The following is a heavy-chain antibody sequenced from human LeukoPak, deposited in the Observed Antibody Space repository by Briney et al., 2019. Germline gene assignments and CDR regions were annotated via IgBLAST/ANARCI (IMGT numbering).Heavy chain of an antibody. J-gene: IGHJ3*01. CDR3: ARDWLAGNPYHAFDL. Sequence: TGGSLRLSCAASGFTFSSYWMSWVRQAPGKGLECVANIKEDGSEEYYVGSVKGRFSISRDNAKNSLYLQMNSLRAEDTAVYYCARDWLAGNPYHAFDLWGKGTMVTVSS. D-gene: IGHD3-22*01. CDR2: IKEDGSEE. V-gene: IGHV3-7*01. CDR1: GFTFSSYW.